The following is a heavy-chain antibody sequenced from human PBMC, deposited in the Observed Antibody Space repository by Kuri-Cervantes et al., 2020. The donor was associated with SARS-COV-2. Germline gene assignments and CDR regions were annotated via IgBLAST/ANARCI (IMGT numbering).Heavy chain of an antibody. V-gene: IGHV1-2*02. CDR3: AREQLVVNSDAFDI. J-gene: IGHJ3*02. CDR2: INPKTAGT. CDR1: GYTFTSYY. D-gene: IGHD6-6*01. Sequence: ASVKVSCKASGYTFTSYYMHWVRRAPGQGLEWMGWINPKTAGTKYAQKFVGRVTMTRDTSISTAYMELSRLRSDDTAVYYCAREQLVVNSDAFDIWGQGTMVTVSS.